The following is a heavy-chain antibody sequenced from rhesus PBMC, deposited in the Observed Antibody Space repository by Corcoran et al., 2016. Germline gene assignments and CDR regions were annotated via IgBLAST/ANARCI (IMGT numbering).Heavy chain of an antibody. J-gene: IGHJ5-1*01. Sequence: QVQLEESGPGLVKPSETRSLTCAVAGGSISGYYWNCISPPPGTGLEWIGYIGGGSGNHTTNPSPDRRVTGSTATARHRRARRLISVTAACTAVYYCARAPGEATTTSTVFRGRFDVWGPGVLVTVSS. CDR1: GGSISGYY. CDR3: ARAPGEATTTSTVFRGRFDV. D-gene: IGHD3-9*01. CDR2: IGGGSGNH. V-gene: IGHV4-165*02.